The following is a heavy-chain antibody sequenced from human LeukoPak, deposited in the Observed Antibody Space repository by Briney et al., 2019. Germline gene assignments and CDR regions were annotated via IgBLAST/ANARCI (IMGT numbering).Heavy chain of an antibody. D-gene: IGHD6-19*01. V-gene: IGHV3-15*01. CDR2: IKTKTDAGTT. Sequence: PGGSLRLSCAASGFTFSNAWMTWVRQAPGKGLEWVGRIKTKTDAGTTDYAAPVKGRFTISRDDSKNTLYLQMNSLKTEDTAVYYCSTLGQQWLYYFDYWGQGTLVTVSS. J-gene: IGHJ4*02. CDR1: GFTFSNAW. CDR3: STLGQQWLYYFDY.